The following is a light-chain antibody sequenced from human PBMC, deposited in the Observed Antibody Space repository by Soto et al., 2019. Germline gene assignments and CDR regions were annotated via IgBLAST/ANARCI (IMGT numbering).Light chain of an antibody. CDR1: QGISSA. J-gene: IGKJ5*01. V-gene: IGKV1-13*02. Sequence: ALQLAPSPSSLSGSLGDRVTITCPASQGISSALAWYQQKPGKAPKLLIYDASSLESGVPSRFSGSGSGTDFTLTISSLQPEDFATYYCQQFNSYPPTFGQGTRLAIK. CDR3: QQFNSYPPT. CDR2: DAS.